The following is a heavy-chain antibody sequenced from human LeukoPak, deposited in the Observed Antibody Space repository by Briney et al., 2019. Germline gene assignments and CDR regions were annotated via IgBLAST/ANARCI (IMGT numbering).Heavy chain of an antibody. CDR2: IRYDGSNK. CDR1: GFTFNNYG. V-gene: IGHV3-30*02. Sequence: GGSLRLSCAASGFTFNNYGMHWVRQAPGKGLEWVAFIRYDGSNKYYADSVQGRFTISRDNSKNTLYLQMNSLRTEDTAVYYCAKVLGRSIYYDSSGYFGVDYWGQGTLVTVSS. CDR3: AKVLGRSIYYDSSGYFGVDY. D-gene: IGHD3-22*01. J-gene: IGHJ4*02.